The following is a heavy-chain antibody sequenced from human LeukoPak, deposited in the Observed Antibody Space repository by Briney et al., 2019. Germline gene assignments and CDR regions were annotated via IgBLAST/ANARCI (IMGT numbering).Heavy chain of an antibody. V-gene: IGHV1-18*01. CDR2: ISAYNGNT. Sequence: GASVKVSCKASGYTFTSYGISWVRQAPGQGLEWMGWISAYNGNTNYAQKLQGRVTMTTDTSTSTAYMELRSLRSDDTAVYYCARDREYTGAYYDILTGFDYWGQGTLVTVSS. CDR1: GYTFTSYG. J-gene: IGHJ4*02. CDR3: ARDREYTGAYYDILTGFDY. D-gene: IGHD3-9*01.